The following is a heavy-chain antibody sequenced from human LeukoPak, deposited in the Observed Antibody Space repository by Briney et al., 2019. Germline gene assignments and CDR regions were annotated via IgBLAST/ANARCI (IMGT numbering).Heavy chain of an antibody. D-gene: IGHD1-1*01. V-gene: IGHV3-33*01. J-gene: IGHJ4*02. Sequence: PGGSLRLSCAASGFIFSNDAMHWVRQAPGKGLEWVAFIWFDGSNKHYADSVKGRFTISRDNSEDTLYLQMNSLRAEDTAVYYCVRDPSGSGFAFDSWGQGALVTASS. CDR2: IWFDGSNK. CDR3: VRDPSGSGFAFDS. CDR1: GFIFSNDA.